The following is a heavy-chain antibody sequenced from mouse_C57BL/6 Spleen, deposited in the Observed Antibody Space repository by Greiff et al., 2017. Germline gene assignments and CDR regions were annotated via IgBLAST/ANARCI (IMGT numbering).Heavy chain of an antibody. CDR2: IYPGNSDT. Sequence: VQLQQPGAELVKPGASVKLSCKTSGYTFTSYWMHWVKQRPGQGLEWIGAIYPGNSDTSYNQKFKGKAKLTAVTSASTAYMELSSLTNEDSAVYYCTREGLGPGFAYWGQGTLVTVSA. J-gene: IGHJ3*01. V-gene: IGHV1-5*01. CDR3: TREGLGPGFAY. D-gene: IGHD4-1*01. CDR1: GYTFTSYW.